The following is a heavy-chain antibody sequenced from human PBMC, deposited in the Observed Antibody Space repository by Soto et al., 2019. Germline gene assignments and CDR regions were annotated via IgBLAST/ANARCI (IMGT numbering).Heavy chain of an antibody. D-gene: IGHD3-22*01. CDR1: GFTFSNAW. J-gene: IGHJ4*02. CDR3: TTHYYDSSGYRQSFDY. CDR2: IKSKTDGGTT. Sequence: GGSLRLSCAASGFTFSNAWMSWVRQAPGKGLEWVGRIKSKTDGGTTDYAAPVKGRFTISRDDSKNTLYLQMNSLKTEDTAVYYCTTHYYDSSGYRQSFDYWGQGTLVTVSS. V-gene: IGHV3-15*01.